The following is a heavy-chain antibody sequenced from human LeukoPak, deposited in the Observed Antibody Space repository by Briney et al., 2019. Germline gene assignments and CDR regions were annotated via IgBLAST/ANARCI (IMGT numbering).Heavy chain of an antibody. J-gene: IGHJ6*02. CDR3: ARLRSASHPDYYGMDV. D-gene: IGHD6-6*01. V-gene: IGHV4-59*08. CDR1: GGSISSYY. Sequence: PSETLSLTCNVSGGSISSYYWSWIRQPPGKGLEWIGYIYHSGSTNYNPPLKSRVIISVDTSKNQFSLKLNSVTAADTAVYFCARLRSASHPDYYGMDVWGQGTTVTVSS. CDR2: IYHSGST.